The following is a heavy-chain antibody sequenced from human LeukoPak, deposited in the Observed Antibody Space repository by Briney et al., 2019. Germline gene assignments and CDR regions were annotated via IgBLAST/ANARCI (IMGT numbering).Heavy chain of an antibody. V-gene: IGHV3-23*01. D-gene: IGHD3-3*01. CDR2: ISGSGGST. CDR3: AKYTIFGVVKACFDY. Sequence: PGGSLRLSCAASGFTFSSYAMSWVRQAPGKGLEWVSTISGSGGSTYYADSVKGRFTISRDNSKNTLYLQMNSLRAEDTAVYYCAKYTIFGVVKACFDYWGQGTLVTVSS. J-gene: IGHJ4*02. CDR1: GFTFSSYA.